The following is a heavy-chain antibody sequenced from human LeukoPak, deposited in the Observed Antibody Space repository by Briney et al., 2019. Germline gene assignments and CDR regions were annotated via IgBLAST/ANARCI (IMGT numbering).Heavy chain of an antibody. CDR2: ISAYNGNT. J-gene: IGHJ4*02. CDR1: GYTFTSYG. CDR3: ASGDSGYYYSFDY. D-gene: IGHD3-22*01. Sequence: ASVKVSCKASGYTFTSYGISWVRQATGQGLEWMGWISAYNGNTNYAQKFQGRVTMTRDTSISTAYMELSRLRSDDTAVYYCASGDSGYYYSFDYWGQGTLVTVSS. V-gene: IGHV1-18*01.